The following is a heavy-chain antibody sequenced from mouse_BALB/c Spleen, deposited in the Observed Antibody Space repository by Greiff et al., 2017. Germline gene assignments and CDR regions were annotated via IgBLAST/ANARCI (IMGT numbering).Heavy chain of an antibody. V-gene: IGHV5-17*02. Sequence: EVMLVESGGGLVQPGGSRKLSCAASGFTFSSFGMHWVRQAPEKGLEWVAYISSGSSTIYYADTVKGRFTISRDNPKNTLFLQMTSLRSEDTAMYYCARSRQLGLPYFDYWGQGTTLTVSS. CDR3: ARSRQLGLPYFDY. D-gene: IGHD3-2*01. J-gene: IGHJ2*01. CDR1: GFTFSSFG. CDR2: ISSGSSTI.